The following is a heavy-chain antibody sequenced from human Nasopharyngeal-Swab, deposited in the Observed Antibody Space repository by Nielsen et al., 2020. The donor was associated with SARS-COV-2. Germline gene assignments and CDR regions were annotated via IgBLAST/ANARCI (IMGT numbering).Heavy chain of an antibody. Sequence: RQDPGKGLEWIGYICYSGSTNYNPSLKSRVTISVDTSKNQFSQKLSSVNAADTAVYYCARDPRSGWFDAFDIWGQGTMVTVSS. J-gene: IGHJ3*02. CDR3: ARDPRSGWFDAFDI. CDR2: ICYSGST. D-gene: IGHD6-19*01. V-gene: IGHV4-59*01.